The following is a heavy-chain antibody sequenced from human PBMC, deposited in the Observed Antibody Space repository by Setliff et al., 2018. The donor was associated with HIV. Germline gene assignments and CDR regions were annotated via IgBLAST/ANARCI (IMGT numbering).Heavy chain of an antibody. CDR1: GGSVSSRGYY. D-gene: IGHD2-8*01. CDR2: ILYGGNT. CDR3: ARPTTGVGGGAAFDI. V-gene: IGHV4-39*02. Sequence: SETLSLTCTVSGGSVSSRGYYWGWIRQPPGKGPEWIANILYGGNTYYNPSLKSRVTISVDTSKNHFSLRLNSVTAADTAVYFCARPTTGVGGGAAFDIWGQGTMVTVSS. J-gene: IGHJ3*02.